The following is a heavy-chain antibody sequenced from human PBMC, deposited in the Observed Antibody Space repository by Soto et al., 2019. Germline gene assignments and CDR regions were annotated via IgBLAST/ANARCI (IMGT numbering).Heavy chain of an antibody. D-gene: IGHD1-26*01. CDR1: GFTFSSYA. CDR2: ISGSGGST. Sequence: GGFLRLSCAASGFTFSSYAMSWVRQAPGKGLEWVSAISGSGGSTYYADSVKGRFTISRDNSKNTLYLQMNSLRAEDTAVYYCAKDDLASVGATPDDAFDIWGQGTMVTVSS. V-gene: IGHV3-23*01. J-gene: IGHJ3*02. CDR3: AKDDLASVGATPDDAFDI.